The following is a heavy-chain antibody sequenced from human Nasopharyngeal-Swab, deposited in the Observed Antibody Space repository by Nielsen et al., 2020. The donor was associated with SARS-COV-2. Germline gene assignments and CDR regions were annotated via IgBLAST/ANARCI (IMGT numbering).Heavy chain of an antibody. CDR3: AKEGRPGASLFPGY. J-gene: IGHJ4*02. Sequence: GGSLRLSCAASGFIFSSYGMHWVRQAPGKGLEWVAVISYDGSNKYYADSVKGRFTISRDNSKNTLYLQMNSLRAEDTAVYYCAKEGRPGASLFPGYWGQGTLVTVSS. CDR1: GFIFSSYG. CDR2: ISYDGSNK. D-gene: IGHD2-21*01. V-gene: IGHV3-30*18.